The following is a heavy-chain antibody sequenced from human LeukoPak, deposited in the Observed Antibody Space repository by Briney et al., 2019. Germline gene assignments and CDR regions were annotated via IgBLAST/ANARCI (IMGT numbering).Heavy chain of an antibody. Sequence: GGSLRLSCAASGFTFSSYAMSWVRQAPGKGLEWVSGISGSGESTYYAGSVKGRFTISRDNAKNSLYLQMNSLRDEDTAVYYCARQGVGPDSNFQRWGQGTLVTVSS. CDR1: GFTFSSYA. V-gene: IGHV3-23*01. D-gene: IGHD1-26*01. CDR3: ARQGVGPDSNFQR. J-gene: IGHJ1*01. CDR2: ISGSGEST.